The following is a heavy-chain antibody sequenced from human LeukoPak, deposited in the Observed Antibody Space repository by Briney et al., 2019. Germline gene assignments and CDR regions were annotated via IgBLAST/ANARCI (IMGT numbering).Heavy chain of an antibody. CDR2: INWNGGST. Sequence: PGGSLRLSCVASGFTFKIYNMNWVRQAPGKGLERVSGINWNGGSTGYADSVKGRFTISRDNAKNSLSLQMNSLRVEDTALYYCARGGISIFGVVIYMDVWGKGTTVTVSS. CDR3: ARGGISIFGVVIYMDV. J-gene: IGHJ6*03. CDR1: GFTFKIYN. V-gene: IGHV3-20*04. D-gene: IGHD3-3*01.